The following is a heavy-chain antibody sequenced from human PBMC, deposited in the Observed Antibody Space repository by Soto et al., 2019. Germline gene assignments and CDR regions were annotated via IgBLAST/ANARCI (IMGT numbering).Heavy chain of an antibody. Sequence: VQLQESGPGLVKPSQTLSLTCTVSGGSIRSGGYFWSWVRQQPGKGLKWLGDIYYRGGTSYNPSLESRVAMSVDTSKNEFTLTVNSVTAADTAIYYCARFAKEENPKLESWYAFDFWGRGTLVTFSS. J-gene: IGHJ4*02. V-gene: IGHV4-31*03. CDR2: IYYRGGT. D-gene: IGHD6-13*01. CDR1: GGSIRSGGYF. CDR3: ARFAKEENPKLESWYAFDF.